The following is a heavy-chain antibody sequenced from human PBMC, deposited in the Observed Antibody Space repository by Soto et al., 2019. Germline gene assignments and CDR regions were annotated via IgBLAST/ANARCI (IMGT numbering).Heavy chain of an antibody. V-gene: IGHV3-23*01. CDR3: AKVARRIEDYFDY. D-gene: IGHD2-15*01. Sequence: GGSLIPSWAASGFAFSSYAMSGVRHVPGKGLEWVSAISGSGGSTYYADSVKGRFTISRDNSKNTLYLQMNSLRAEDTAVYYCAKVARRIEDYFDYWGQGTLVTVS. CDR1: GFAFSSYA. J-gene: IGHJ4*02. CDR2: ISGSGGST.